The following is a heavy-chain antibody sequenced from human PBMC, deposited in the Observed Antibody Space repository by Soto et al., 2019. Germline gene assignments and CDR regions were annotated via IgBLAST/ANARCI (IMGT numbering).Heavy chain of an antibody. Sequence: GGSLRLSCEASGFTFSTYAMHWVRQAPGKGLKWVTIISNDGSKEHYADSVKGRFTISRDNSKNTLYLQMNSLRVEDTAVYYCAREGLVLVPTTVNSDYYYYAMDVWGQGTTVTVSS. CDR1: GFTFSTYA. CDR3: AREGLVLVPTTVNSDYYYYAMDV. V-gene: IGHV3-30*03. CDR2: ISNDGSKE. D-gene: IGHD4-17*01. J-gene: IGHJ6*02.